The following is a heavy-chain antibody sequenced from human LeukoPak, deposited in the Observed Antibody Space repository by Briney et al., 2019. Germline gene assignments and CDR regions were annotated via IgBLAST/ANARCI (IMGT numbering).Heavy chain of an antibody. V-gene: IGHV3-23*01. Sequence: PGGSLRLSCAASGFTFDNYRMSWVRQAPGKGLEWVSTVNADGGNTYYADSVKGRFTISRDNSKSTLILQMNSLRVEDTALYYFNKPGKLGGPGDPFARGGQGTPVT. J-gene: IGHJ4*02. CDR3: NKPGKLGGPGDPFAR. D-gene: IGHD3-16*01. CDR2: VNADGGNT. CDR1: GFTFDNYR.